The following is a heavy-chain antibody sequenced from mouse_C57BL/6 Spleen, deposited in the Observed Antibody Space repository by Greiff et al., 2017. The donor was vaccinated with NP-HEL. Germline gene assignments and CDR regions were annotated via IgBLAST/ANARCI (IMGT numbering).Heavy chain of an antibody. D-gene: IGHD1-1*01. V-gene: IGHV1-18*01. CDR3: ARSISTVVATGAMDD. CDR1: GYTFTDYN. Sequence: EVQLQQSGPELVKPGASVKIPCKASGYTFTDYNLDWVQQSPGKSLEWIGDISPNNGGNIYYQKFQGQATLTVDKYSSTAYMGLRILTSVGTAVYYSARSISTVVATGAMDDWGQGTSVTVSS. CDR2: ISPNNGGN. J-gene: IGHJ4*01.